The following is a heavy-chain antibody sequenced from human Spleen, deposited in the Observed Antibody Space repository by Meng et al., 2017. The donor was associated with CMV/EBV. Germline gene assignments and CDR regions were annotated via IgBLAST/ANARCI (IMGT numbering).Heavy chain of an antibody. CDR3: AKSNWFDP. CDR1: GFLFSGFW. V-gene: IGHV3-7*01. Sequence: GESLKISCAASGFLFSGFWMNWVRQAPGKGLEWVANIKPDGSEKHYVDSVKGRFTISRDNAKNSLYLQMNSLRAEDTAVYYCAKSNWFDPWGQGTLVTVSS. CDR2: IKPDGSEK. J-gene: IGHJ5*02.